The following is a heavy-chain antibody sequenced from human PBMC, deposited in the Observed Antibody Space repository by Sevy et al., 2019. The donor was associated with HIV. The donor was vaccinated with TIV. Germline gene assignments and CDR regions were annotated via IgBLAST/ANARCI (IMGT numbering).Heavy chain of an antibody. CDR3: AKDWGTTAISDY. Sequence: GGSLRLSCAGSGSTFSTFAMSWVRQAPGKGLEWVSAISATGSSTFYSDSVKGRFTTSRDNSKNTLYLQMNSLRADDTAVYYCAKDWGTTAISDYWGQGTLVTVSS. V-gene: IGHV3-23*01. CDR2: ISATGSST. D-gene: IGHD3-16*01. CDR1: GSTFSTFA. J-gene: IGHJ4*02.